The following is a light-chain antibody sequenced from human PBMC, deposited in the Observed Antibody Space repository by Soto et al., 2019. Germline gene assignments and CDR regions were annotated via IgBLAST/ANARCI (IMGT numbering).Light chain of an antibody. CDR2: LVS. J-gene: IGKJ5*01. CDR1: QSLLHSNGYNF. V-gene: IGKV2-28*01. Sequence: VVMTQSPLSLAVTPGEPASISCRSSQSLLHSNGYNFLDWYLQKPGQSPQLLIYLVSTRASGVPDRFSGSGSGTDFTLKISRVEAEDVGVYYCMQSTQLPPTFGQGTRLEIK. CDR3: MQSTQLPPT.